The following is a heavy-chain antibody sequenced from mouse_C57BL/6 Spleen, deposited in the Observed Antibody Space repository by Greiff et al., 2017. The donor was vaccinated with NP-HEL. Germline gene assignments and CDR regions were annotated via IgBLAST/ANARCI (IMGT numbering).Heavy chain of an antibody. CDR2: INPSTGGT. Sequence: VQLKQSGPELVKPGASVKISCKASGYSFTGYYMNWVKQSPEKSLEWIGEINPSTGGTTYNQKFKAKATLTVDKSSSTAYMQLKSLTSEDSAVYYCARRDGWLRRRWYFDVWGTGTTVTVSS. CDR1: GYSFTGYY. J-gene: IGHJ1*03. D-gene: IGHD2-2*01. CDR3: ARRDGWLRRRWYFDV. V-gene: IGHV1-42*01.